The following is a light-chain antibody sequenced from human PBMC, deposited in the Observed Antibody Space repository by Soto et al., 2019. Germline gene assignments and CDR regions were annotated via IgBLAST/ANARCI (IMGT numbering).Light chain of an antibody. Sequence: DIQMTQSPSTLSASVGDRVTITCRASQSISSWVAWYQQKPGKAPKLLIYDASSLESGDPSRFSGSGSGTEFTLTSSSLQPDDFATYYCQQYNSYWTFGQGTKVEIK. V-gene: IGKV1-5*01. CDR2: DAS. CDR1: QSISSW. CDR3: QQYNSYWT. J-gene: IGKJ1*01.